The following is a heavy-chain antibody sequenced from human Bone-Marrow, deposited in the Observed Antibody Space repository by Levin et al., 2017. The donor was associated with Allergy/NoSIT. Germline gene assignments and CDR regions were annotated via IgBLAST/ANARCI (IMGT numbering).Heavy chain of an antibody. D-gene: IGHD3-10*01. CDR1: GFTFSSYS. CDR2: ISSSSSTI. J-gene: IGHJ3*02. Sequence: PGGSLRLSCAASGFTFSSYSMNWVRQAPGKGLEWVSYISSSSSTIYYADSVKGRFTISRDNAKNSLYLQMNSLRAEDTAVYYCARFYYGSRSLGGAFDSWGQGTMVTVSS. CDR3: ARFYYGSRSLGGAFDS. V-gene: IGHV3-48*01.